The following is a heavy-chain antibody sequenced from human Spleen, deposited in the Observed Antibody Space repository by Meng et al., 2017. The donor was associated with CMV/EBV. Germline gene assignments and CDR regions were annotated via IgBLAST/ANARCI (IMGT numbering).Heavy chain of an antibody. CDR1: GYTFTGYY. V-gene: IGHV1-2*02. J-gene: IGHJ6*02. D-gene: IGHD6-19*01. Sequence: ASVKVSCKTSGYTFTGYYMHWVRQAPGQGLEWMGWINPNSGGTNYAQNFQGRVTMTRDTSISTAYMELSRLRSDDKAVYYCARGRIAVVYDVVYYHYGMEVWGQGTTVTVSS. CDR3: ARGRIAVVYDVVYYHYGMEV. CDR2: INPNSGGT.